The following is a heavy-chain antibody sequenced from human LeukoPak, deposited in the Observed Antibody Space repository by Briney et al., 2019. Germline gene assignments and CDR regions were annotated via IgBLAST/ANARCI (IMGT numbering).Heavy chain of an antibody. CDR3: ARDASLGPFDS. V-gene: IGHV4-59*01. Sequence: SETLSLTCTVSGGSISTYYWSWIRQPPGKGLEWIGHIFHSGATNYSPSLRSRVTMSVDTSKNQFSLRLRSVTAADTAVYFCARDASLGPFDSWGQGIQVTVSS. CDR2: IFHSGAT. CDR1: GGSISTYY. J-gene: IGHJ4*02. D-gene: IGHD3-3*02.